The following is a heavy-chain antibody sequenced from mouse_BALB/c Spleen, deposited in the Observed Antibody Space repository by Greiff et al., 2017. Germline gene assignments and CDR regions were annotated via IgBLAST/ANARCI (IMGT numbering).Heavy chain of an antibody. V-gene: IGHV14-4*02. Sequence: EVQLQQSGAELVRSGASVKLSCTASGFNIKDYYMHWVKQRPEQGLEWIGWIDPENGDTEYAPKFQGKATMTADTSSNTAYLQLSSLTSEDTAVYYCARGGSFDYWGQGTTLTVSS. CDR2: IDPENGDT. CDR3: ARGGSFDY. CDR1: GFNIKDYY. D-gene: IGHD3-3*01. J-gene: IGHJ2*01.